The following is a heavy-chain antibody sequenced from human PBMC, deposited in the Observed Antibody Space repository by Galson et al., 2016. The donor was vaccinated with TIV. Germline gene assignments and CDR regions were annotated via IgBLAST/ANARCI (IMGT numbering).Heavy chain of an antibody. CDR1: GFIFSNAW. Sequence: SLRLSCAASGFIFSNAWMSWVRQAPGKGLEWVGRIKSNSDGGTTDYAAPVKSRFIISRDDSTSTLSLEMNGLKTEDTAVYYCTTPPYCGGDCWHYYYDAEDVWGQGTTVTVS. D-gene: IGHD2-21*02. V-gene: IGHV3-15*01. J-gene: IGHJ6*02. CDR2: IKSNSDGGTT. CDR3: TTPPYCGGDCWHYYYDAEDV.